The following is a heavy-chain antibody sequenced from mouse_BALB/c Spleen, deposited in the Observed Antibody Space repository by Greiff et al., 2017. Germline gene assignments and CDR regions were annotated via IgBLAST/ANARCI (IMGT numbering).Heavy chain of an antibody. V-gene: IGHV5-6*01. J-gene: IGHJ4*01. CDR2: ISSGGSYT. Sequence: VQLKESGGDLVKPGGSLKLSCAASGFTFSSYGMSWVRQTPDKRLEWVATISSGGSYTYYPDSVKGRFTISRDNAKNTLYLQMSSLKSEDTAMYYCARQGITTGAMDYWGQGTSVTVSA. CDR1: GFTFSSYG. D-gene: IGHD1-1*01. CDR3: ARQGITTGAMDY.